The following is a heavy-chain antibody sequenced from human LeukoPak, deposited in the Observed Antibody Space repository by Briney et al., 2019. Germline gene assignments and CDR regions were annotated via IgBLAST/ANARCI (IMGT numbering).Heavy chain of an antibody. Sequence: GGSLRLSCAASGLTFSIHWMNWVRQAPGKGVECVANINQDGSDKYYVDSVKGRFTISRDNTKNSLYLQMNSLRAEDTAVYYCARDPGSGYEEHFDYWGQGTLVTVSS. J-gene: IGHJ4*02. CDR1: GLTFSIHW. D-gene: IGHD5-12*01. V-gene: IGHV3-7*03. CDR3: ARDPGSGYEEHFDY. CDR2: INQDGSDK.